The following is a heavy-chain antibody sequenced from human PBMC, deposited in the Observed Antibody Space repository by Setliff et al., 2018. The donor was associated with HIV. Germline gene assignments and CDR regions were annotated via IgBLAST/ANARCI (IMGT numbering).Heavy chain of an antibody. CDR3: ARKYSYDSSGYYTFDY. J-gene: IGHJ4*02. CDR2: ISPSGGST. Sequence: GGSLRLSCAASGFTFSSYAMSWVRQAPGKGLEWVSAISPSGGSTYYADSVRGRFTISRDNSKNTLYLQMNSLRAEDTALCYCARKYSYDSSGYYTFDYWGQGALVTVSS. D-gene: IGHD3-22*01. V-gene: IGHV3-23*01. CDR1: GFTFSSYA.